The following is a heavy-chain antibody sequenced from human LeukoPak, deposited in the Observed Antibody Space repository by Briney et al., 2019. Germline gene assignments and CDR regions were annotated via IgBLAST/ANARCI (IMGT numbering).Heavy chain of an antibody. CDR3: ARVRSMTTVRDSFNI. V-gene: IGHV4-59*01. Sequence: SETLSLTCTVSGASISKYYWSWIRQTPGKRLEWIAYSSYTGSTALNPSLDSRVTISIDTSKNQLSLKLTSVTAVDTAVYYCARVRSMTTVRDSFNIWGQGTPVTVSS. J-gene: IGHJ3*02. D-gene: IGHD4-11*01. CDR1: GASISKYY. CDR2: SSYTGST.